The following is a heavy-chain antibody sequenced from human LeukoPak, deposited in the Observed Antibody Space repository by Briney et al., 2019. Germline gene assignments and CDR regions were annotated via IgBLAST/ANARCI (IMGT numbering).Heavy chain of an antibody. CDR2: INHSGST. J-gene: IGHJ4*02. CDR3: ARESRYDPDY. D-gene: IGHD5-12*01. Sequence: SETLSLTCAVYGGSFSGYYWSWIRQPPGKGLEWIGEINHSGSTNYNPSLKSRVTISVDTSKNQFSLKLSSVTAADTAVYYCARESRYDPDYWGQGTLVTVSP. V-gene: IGHV4-34*01. CDR1: GGSFSGYY.